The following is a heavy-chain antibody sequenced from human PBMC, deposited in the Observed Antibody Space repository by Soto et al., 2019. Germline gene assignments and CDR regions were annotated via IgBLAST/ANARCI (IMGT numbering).Heavy chain of an antibody. CDR2: IGAHNSGT. V-gene: IGHV1-18*01. Sequence: QVQLVQSGPEVKKPGASVKVSCKASGYTFSTYGFSWVRQAPGQGLEWVGWIGAHNSGTTYAQKFQGRVTMTTDTSTTTSYMELRSLTSDDTAVYFCARDWRGAEGFDPWGQGTLVTVSS. CDR3: ARDWRGAEGFDP. J-gene: IGHJ5*02. D-gene: IGHD3-3*01. CDR1: GYTFSTYG.